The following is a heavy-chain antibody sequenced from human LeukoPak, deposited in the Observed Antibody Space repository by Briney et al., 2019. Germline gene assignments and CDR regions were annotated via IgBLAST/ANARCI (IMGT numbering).Heavy chain of an antibody. V-gene: IGHV4-39*01. CDR2: IYYSGST. D-gene: IGHD1-26*01. J-gene: IGHJ6*03. CDR3: ARNVGSRYYYYYYMDV. CDR1: GGSISSSSYY. Sequence: SETLSLTCTVSGGSISSSSYYWGWIRQPPGKGLEWVVSIYYSGSTYYNPSLKSRAAISVDTSKNQFSLKLSSVTAADTAVYYCARNVGSRYYYYYYMDVWGKGTTVTVSS.